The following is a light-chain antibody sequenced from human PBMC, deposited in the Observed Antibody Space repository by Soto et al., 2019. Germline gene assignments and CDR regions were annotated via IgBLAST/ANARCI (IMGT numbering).Light chain of an antibody. CDR1: QSININ. Sequence: EIGMTQSPATLSVSPGERATLSCRASQSININLAWYQQKPGQAPMLLIYGASTRATGFPARFSGSGSGTKFTLIIRSLQSEDSAVYYCQQYDDWLITFGQGTRLEIK. J-gene: IGKJ5*01. CDR2: GAS. CDR3: QQYDDWLIT. V-gene: IGKV3-15*01.